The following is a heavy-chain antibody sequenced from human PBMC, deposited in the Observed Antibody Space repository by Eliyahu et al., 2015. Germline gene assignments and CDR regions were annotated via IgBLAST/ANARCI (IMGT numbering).Heavy chain of an antibody. D-gene: IGHD6-13*01. CDR2: IYYSGST. V-gene: IGHV4-31*01. CDR1: GGSISXGXYY. CDR3: ARSPRVGSSEMWAFDI. Sequence: QVQLQESGPGLVKPSQTLSLTCTVSGGSISXGXYYWSWIRQHPGKGLEWIGYIYYSGSTYYNPSLKSLVTISVDTSKNQFSLKLSSVTAADTAVYYCARSPRVGSSEMWAFDIWGQGTMVTVSS. J-gene: IGHJ3*02.